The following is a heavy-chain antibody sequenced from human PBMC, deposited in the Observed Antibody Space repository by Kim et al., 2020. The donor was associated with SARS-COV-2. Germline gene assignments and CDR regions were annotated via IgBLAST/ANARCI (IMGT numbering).Heavy chain of an antibody. CDR2: INHSGST. CDR3: ARGADYDILTGYLGVDV. D-gene: IGHD3-9*01. CDR1: GGSFSGYY. Sequence: SETLSLTCAVYGGSFSGYYWSWIRQPPGKGLEWIGEINHSGSTNYNPSLKSRVTISVDTSKNQFSLKLSSVTAADTAVYYCARGADYDILTGYLGVDVWGQGTTVTVSS. V-gene: IGHV4-34*01. J-gene: IGHJ6*02.